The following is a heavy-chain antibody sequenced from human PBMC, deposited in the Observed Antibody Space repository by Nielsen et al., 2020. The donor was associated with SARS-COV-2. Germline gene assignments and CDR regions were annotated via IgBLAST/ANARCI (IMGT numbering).Heavy chain of an antibody. CDR3: ARDGPRITIFGVVDYFDH. CDR1: GYTFTSYG. V-gene: IGHV1-18*01. Sequence: ASVKVSCTASGYTFTSYGISWVRQAPGQGLEWMGWLSAYNGNTNYAQKLQGRVTMTTDTSTSTAYMELRSLRSDDTAVYYCARDGPRITIFGVVDYFDHWGQGTLVTVSS. CDR2: LSAYNGNT. J-gene: IGHJ4*02. D-gene: IGHD3-3*01.